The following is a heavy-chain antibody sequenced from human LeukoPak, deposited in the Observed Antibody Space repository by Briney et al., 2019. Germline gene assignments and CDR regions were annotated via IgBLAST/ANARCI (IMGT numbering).Heavy chain of an antibody. D-gene: IGHD4/OR15-4a*01. J-gene: IGHJ3*02. CDR2: ISAYNGNT. CDR1: GYTFTSHC. Sequence: GASVKVSCKASGYTFTSHCISWVRQAPGQGLEWMGLISAYNGNTNYAQKLQGRVTMTTDTSTSTDYMELRSLRSDDTAEYYCARDRPGGAGAFDIWGQGTMVTVSS. CDR3: ARDRPGGAGAFDI. V-gene: IGHV1-18*01.